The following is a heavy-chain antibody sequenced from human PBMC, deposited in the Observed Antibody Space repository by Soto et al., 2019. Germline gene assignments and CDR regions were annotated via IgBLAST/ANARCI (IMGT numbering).Heavy chain of an antibody. J-gene: IGHJ4*02. D-gene: IGHD6-19*01. CDR3: ARGAFSIAVAPWDY. CDR1: VFTFSSYD. CDR2: IGTAGDT. Sequence: GGSLRLSCAASVFTFSSYDMHWVRQATGKGLEWVSAIGTAGDTYYPGSVKGRFTISRENAKNSLYLQMNSLRAEDTAVYYCARGAFSIAVAPWDYWGKGTLVTVSS. V-gene: IGHV3-13*01.